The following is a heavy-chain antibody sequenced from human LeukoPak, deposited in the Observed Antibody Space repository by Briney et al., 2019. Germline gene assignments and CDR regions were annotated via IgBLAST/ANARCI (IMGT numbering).Heavy chain of an antibody. CDR3: ARALVAAGTIYYYYYMDV. CDR1: GYTFTNYD. J-gene: IGHJ6*03. CDR2: MNPNSGNT. V-gene: IGHV1-8*01. D-gene: IGHD6-13*01. Sequence: ASVKVSCKTSGYTFTNYDINWVRQATGQGLEWMGWMNPNSGNTGYAQKFQGRVTITRNTSISTVYMDLSSLRSEDTAVYYCARALVAAGTIYYYYYMDVWGKGTTVTVSS.